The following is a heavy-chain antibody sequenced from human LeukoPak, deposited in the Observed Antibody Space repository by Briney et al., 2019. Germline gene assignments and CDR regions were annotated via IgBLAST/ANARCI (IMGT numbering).Heavy chain of an antibody. V-gene: IGHV3-30-3*01. J-gene: IGHJ6*03. CDR2: ISYDGSNK. CDR3: ARATVTTNMDV. Sequence: GGSLRLSCAASGFTFSSYAMHWVRQAPGKGLEWVAVISYDGSNKYYADSVKGRFTISRDNSKNTLYLQMNSLRAEDTAVYYCARATVTTNMDVWGKGTTVTVSS. D-gene: IGHD4-11*01. CDR1: GFTFSSYA.